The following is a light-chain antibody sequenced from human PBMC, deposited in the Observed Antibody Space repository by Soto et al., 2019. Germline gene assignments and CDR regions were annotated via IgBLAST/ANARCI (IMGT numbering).Light chain of an antibody. CDR3: QSYDSSLITYV. J-gene: IGLJ1*01. V-gene: IGLV1-40*01. Sequence: QSALTQPPPVSGAPGQRVTIPCTGSSSNIGAGYDVHWYQRLPGTAPKLLIYGNTNRPSGVPDRFSGSKSDTSASLAIAGLQAEDEADYYCQSYDSSLITYVFGTGTKVTVL. CDR1: SSNIGAGYD. CDR2: GNT.